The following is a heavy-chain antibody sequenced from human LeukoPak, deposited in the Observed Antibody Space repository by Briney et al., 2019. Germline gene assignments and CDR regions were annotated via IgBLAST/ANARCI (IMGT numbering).Heavy chain of an antibody. CDR1: GYTFTNYG. D-gene: IGHD1-26*01. CDR3: ARAGGQWELLRDFDY. CDR2: ISAYNGNT. V-gene: IGHV1-18*01. Sequence: ASVKVSCKASGYTFTNYGISWVRQAPGQGLEWMGWISAYNGNTNYAQKLQGRVTMTTDTSTSTAYMELRSLRSDDTAVYYCARAGGQWELLRDFDYWGQGTLVTVSS. J-gene: IGHJ4*02.